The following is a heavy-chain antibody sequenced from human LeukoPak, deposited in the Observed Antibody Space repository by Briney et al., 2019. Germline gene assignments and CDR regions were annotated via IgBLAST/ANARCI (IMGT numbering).Heavy chain of an antibody. CDR1: GFTFTTYW. CDR2: IYSGGST. CDR3: ARGPSGYHNT. Sequence: SGGSLRLSCAASGFTFTTYWMTWVRQAPGKGLEWVSLIYSGGSTYYADSVKGRFTISRDKSKNTLYLQMNSLRAEETAVYSCARGPSGYHNTGGQGTLVTVSS. D-gene: IGHD5-12*01. V-gene: IGHV3-66*01. J-gene: IGHJ4*02.